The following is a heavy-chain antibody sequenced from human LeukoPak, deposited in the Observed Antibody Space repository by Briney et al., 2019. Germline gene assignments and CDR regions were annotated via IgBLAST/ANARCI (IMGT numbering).Heavy chain of an antibody. CDR1: GFTFSSYT. CDR2: ISYDANKQ. D-gene: IGHD3-16*01. CDR3: ARISLAFGMDV. J-gene: IGHJ6*02. V-gene: IGHV3-30-3*01. Sequence: GGSLRLSCAVSGFTFSSYTMHWVRQAPGKGLEWVALISYDANKQFQSDSVKGRFTISRDNSKNTLYLQMNSLRVEDTAVYYCARISLAFGMDVWGQGTTVIVSS.